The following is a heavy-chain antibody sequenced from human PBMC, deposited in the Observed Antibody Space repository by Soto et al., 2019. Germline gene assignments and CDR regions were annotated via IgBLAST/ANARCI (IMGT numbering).Heavy chain of an antibody. CDR1: GVTFSDHY. Sequence: QVQLLESGGGLVKPGGSLRLSCTASGVTFSDHYMSWIRQAPGKGLEWVSYISSSGDYRNYADSVKDRFTISRDNTKHSLYLQMNSLRAEDTAVYYCARGDVDTVAQADYWGQGTLVTVSS. CDR2: ISSSGDYR. D-gene: IGHD5-12*01. CDR3: ARGDVDTVAQADY. V-gene: IGHV3-11*03. J-gene: IGHJ4*02.